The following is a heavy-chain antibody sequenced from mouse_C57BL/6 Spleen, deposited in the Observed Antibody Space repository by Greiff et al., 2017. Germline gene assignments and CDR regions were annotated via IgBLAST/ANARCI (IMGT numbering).Heavy chain of an antibody. CDR1: GYTFTDYY. D-gene: IGHD1-1*01. J-gene: IGHJ4*01. CDR3: ASYYYGSSLGMDY. Sequence: EVQLQQSGPELVKPGASVKISCKASGYTFTDYYMNWVKQSHGKSLEWIGDINPNNGGTSYNQKFKGKATLTVDKSSSTAYMELRSLTSEDSAVYYCASYYYGSSLGMDYWGQGTSVTVSS. V-gene: IGHV1-26*01. CDR2: INPNNGGT.